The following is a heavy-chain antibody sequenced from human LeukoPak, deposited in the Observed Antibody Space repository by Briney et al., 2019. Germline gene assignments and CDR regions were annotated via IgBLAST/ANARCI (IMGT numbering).Heavy chain of an antibody. V-gene: IGHV4-59*01. D-gene: IGHD3-10*01. CDR3: ARDSSYYGSGSYNWYFDL. CDR2: IYYSGST. Sequence: SETLSLTCTVSGGSISTYYWSWIRQPPGKGLDWIGYIYYSGSTNYNPSLKSRVTISVDTSKNQFSLKLSSVTAADTAVYYCARDSSYYGSGSYNWYFDLWGRGTLVTVSS. CDR1: GGSISTYY. J-gene: IGHJ2*01.